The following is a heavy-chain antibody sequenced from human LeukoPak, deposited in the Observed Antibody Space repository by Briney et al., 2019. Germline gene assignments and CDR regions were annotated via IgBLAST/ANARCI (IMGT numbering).Heavy chain of an antibody. CDR1: GGSISSYY. Sequence: SETLSLTCTVSGGSISSYYWSWIRQPPGKGLEWIGYIYYSGSTNYNPSLKSRVTISVDTSKNQFSLKLSSVTAADTAVYYCARSHYYDSSGLDYWGQGTLVTVSS. J-gene: IGHJ4*02. D-gene: IGHD3-22*01. V-gene: IGHV4-59*01. CDR2: IYYSGST. CDR3: ARSHYYDSSGLDY.